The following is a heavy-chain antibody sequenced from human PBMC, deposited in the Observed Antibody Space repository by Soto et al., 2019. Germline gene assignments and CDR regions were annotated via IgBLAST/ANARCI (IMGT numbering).Heavy chain of an antibody. CDR1: GYSFNTYW. CDR3: VRPDSSCYYVN. D-gene: IGHD3-22*01. V-gene: IGHV5-51*01. Sequence: PGASLKISSKGSGYSFNTYWIGWVRQMPGKGLEWMGIINPADSDTRYSPSFQGQVTVSVDKSISTAYLQWSSLKASDTAMYYCVRPDSSCYYVNWGQGTLVTVSS. J-gene: IGHJ4*02. CDR2: INPADSDT.